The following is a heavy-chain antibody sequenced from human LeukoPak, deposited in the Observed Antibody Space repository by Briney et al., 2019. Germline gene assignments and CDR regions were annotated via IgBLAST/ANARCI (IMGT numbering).Heavy chain of an antibody. D-gene: IGHD3-22*01. V-gene: IGHV4-59*01. CDR3: ARVAYYYDSSGYWYYFDY. CDR2: IYYSGST. CDR1: GGSISSYY. J-gene: IGHJ4*02. Sequence: PSETLSLTCTVSGGSISSYYWSWVRQPPGKGLEWIGYIYYSGSTNYNPSLKSRVTISVDTSKNQFSLKLSSVTAADTAMYYCARVAYYYDSSGYWYYFDYWGQGTLVTVSS.